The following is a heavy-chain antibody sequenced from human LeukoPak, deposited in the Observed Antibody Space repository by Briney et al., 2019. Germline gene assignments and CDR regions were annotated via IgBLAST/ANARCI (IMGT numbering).Heavy chain of an antibody. D-gene: IGHD6-13*01. Sequence: GGSLRLSCAASGFTFSSYGMHWVRQAPGKGLEWVASIRYDGSNKYYADSVKGRFTISRDNSKNTLYLQMNSLRAEDTAVYYCASRSPSIAAAGHSRKYGMDVWGQGTTVTVSS. V-gene: IGHV3-30*02. J-gene: IGHJ6*02. CDR1: GFTFSSYG. CDR2: IRYDGSNK. CDR3: ASRSPSIAAAGHSRKYGMDV.